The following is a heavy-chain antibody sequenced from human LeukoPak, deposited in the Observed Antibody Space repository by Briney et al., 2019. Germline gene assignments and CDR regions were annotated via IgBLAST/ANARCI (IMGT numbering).Heavy chain of an antibody. J-gene: IGHJ4*02. D-gene: IGHD6-19*01. CDR3: ATLYIAVAATGY. Sequence: PGGSLRLSCAASGFTFSSYAMHWVRQAPGKGLEWVAVISYDGSNKYYADSVKGRFTISRDNSKNTLYLQMNSLRAEDTAVYYCATLYIAVAATGYWGQGTLVTVSS. V-gene: IGHV3-30-3*01. CDR1: GFTFSSYA. CDR2: ISYDGSNK.